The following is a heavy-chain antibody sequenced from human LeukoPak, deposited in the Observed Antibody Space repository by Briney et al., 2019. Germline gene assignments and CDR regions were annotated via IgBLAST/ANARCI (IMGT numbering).Heavy chain of an antibody. CDR2: IYYSGST. Sequence: SETLSLTCTVSGGSISSYYWSWIRQPPGKGLEWIGYIYYSGSTYYNPSLKSRVTISVDTSKNQFSLKLSSVTAADTAVYYCARLVEGIAARPGLDYWGQGTLVTVSS. J-gene: IGHJ4*02. D-gene: IGHD6-6*01. CDR1: GGSISSYY. CDR3: ARLVEGIAARPGLDY. V-gene: IGHV4-59*08.